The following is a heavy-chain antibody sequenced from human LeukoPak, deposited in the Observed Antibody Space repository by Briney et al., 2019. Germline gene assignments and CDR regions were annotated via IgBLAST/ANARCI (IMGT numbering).Heavy chain of an antibody. CDR3: ARAGGYDSSTFDP. D-gene: IGHD3-22*01. Sequence: SETLSLTCTVSGGSISSGGYYWSWIRQHPGKGLEWIGYIYYSGSTYYNPSLKSRVTISVDTSKNQFSLKLSSVTAADTAVYYCARAGGYDSSTFDPWGQGTLVTVSS. V-gene: IGHV4-31*03. CDR1: GGSISSGGYY. CDR2: IYYSGST. J-gene: IGHJ5*02.